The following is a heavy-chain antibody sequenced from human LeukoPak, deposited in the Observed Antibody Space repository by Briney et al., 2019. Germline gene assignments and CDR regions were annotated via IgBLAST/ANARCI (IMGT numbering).Heavy chain of an antibody. V-gene: IGHV3-30-3*01. CDR2: ISYDGSNK. D-gene: IGHD2-2*02. J-gene: IGHJ4*02. CDR3: ARADCSSTSCYKGASGY. Sequence: GGSLRLSCAASGFTFSSYAMHWVRQAPGKGLEWVAVISYDGSNKYYADSVKGRFTISRDNSKNTLYLQMNSLRAEDTAVYYCARADCSSTSCYKGASGYWGQGTLVTVSS. CDR1: GFTFSSYA.